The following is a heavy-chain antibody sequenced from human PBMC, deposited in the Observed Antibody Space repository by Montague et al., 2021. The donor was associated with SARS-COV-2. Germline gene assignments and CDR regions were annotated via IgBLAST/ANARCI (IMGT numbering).Heavy chain of an antibody. CDR1: GFTSGDYQ. CDR2: INQDETAK. J-gene: IGHJ4*02. V-gene: IGHV3-7*01. Sequence: SLRLSCAASGFTSGDYQMTWVRQAPGKGLQWVANINQDETAKTYXDSXKGRFTISRDNAKNSLILQMNSLKDEDTAVYYCARSPRGSGTGWLDYWGQGTLVTVSS. CDR3: ARSPRGSGTGWLDY. D-gene: IGHD3/OR15-3a*01.